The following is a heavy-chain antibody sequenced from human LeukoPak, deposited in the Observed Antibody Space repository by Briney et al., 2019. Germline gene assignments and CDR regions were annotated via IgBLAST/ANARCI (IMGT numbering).Heavy chain of an antibody. J-gene: IGHJ4*02. Sequence: ASVKVSCKASGYTFTGYYMHWVRQAPGQGLEWMGWINPNSGGTSYAQKFQGRVTMTRDTSTSTVYMELSSLRSEDTAVYYCARSGECGGDCYLYWGQGTLVTVSS. CDR1: GYTFTGYY. V-gene: IGHV1-2*02. CDR3: ARSGECGGDCYLY. D-gene: IGHD2-21*02. CDR2: INPNSGGT.